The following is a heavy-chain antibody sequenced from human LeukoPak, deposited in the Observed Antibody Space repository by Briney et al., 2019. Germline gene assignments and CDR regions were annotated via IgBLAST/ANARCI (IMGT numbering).Heavy chain of an antibody. CDR3: ASRITMRVSLGFFGL. J-gene: IGHJ2*01. CDR1: GGSISSNNW. CDR2: IHHSDTT. V-gene: IGHV4-4*02. D-gene: IGHD3-22*01. Sequence: SGTLSLTCAVSGGSISSNNWWSWVRQPPGKGLEWIGEIHHSDTTNYNPSLKSRVTISVDKSKNQFSLKLTSVTAADTAVYYCASRITMRVSLGFFGLLGRGTLVTVSS.